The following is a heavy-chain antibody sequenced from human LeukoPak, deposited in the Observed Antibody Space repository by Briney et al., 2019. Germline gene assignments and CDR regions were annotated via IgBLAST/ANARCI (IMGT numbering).Heavy chain of an antibody. D-gene: IGHD2-15*01. Sequence: SETLSLTCTVSGGSISSSNYYWGWIRQPPGKGLQWIGSIYYGGGTYYNPSLRSRVTISVDTSKNQFSLRLSSVTAADTAVYYCARDSRYCSGGNCHLRFDYWGQGILVTVSS. CDR1: GGSISSSNYY. J-gene: IGHJ4*02. CDR2: IYYGGGT. V-gene: IGHV4-39*07. CDR3: ARDSRYCSGGNCHLRFDY.